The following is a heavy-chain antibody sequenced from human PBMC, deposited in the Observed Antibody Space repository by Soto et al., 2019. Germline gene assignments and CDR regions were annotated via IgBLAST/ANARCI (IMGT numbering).Heavy chain of an antibody. CDR2: IYYSGST. CDR3: ARAIAVAGIWFDP. V-gene: IGHV4-30-4*01. Sequence: SETLSLTCTVSGGSISSGDYYWSWIRQPPGKGLEWIGYIYYSGSTYYNPSLKSRVTISVDTSKNQFSLKLSSVTAADTAVYYCARAIAVAGIWFDPWGQGTPVTVSS. J-gene: IGHJ5*02. CDR1: GGSISSGDYY. D-gene: IGHD6-19*01.